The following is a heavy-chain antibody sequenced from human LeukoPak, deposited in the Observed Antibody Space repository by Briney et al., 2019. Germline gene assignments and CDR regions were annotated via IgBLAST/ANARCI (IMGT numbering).Heavy chain of an antibody. CDR2: ISAYNGNT. CDR1: GYTFTRYG. Sequence: ASVKVSCKASGYTFTRYGISWVRQAPGQGLEWMGWISAYNGNTNYAQKLQGRVTMTTDTSTSTAYMELRSLRYDDTAVYYCARSSYVWGSYRTDDALDIWGQGTMVTVAS. V-gene: IGHV1-18*01. J-gene: IGHJ3*02. CDR3: ARSSYVWGSYRTDDALDI. D-gene: IGHD3-16*02.